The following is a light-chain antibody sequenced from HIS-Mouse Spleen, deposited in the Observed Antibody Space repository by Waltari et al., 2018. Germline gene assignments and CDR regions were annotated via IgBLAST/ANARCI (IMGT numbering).Light chain of an antibody. CDR3: YSTDSSGNHRV. CDR2: EDS. V-gene: IGLV3-10*01. J-gene: IGLJ2*01. Sequence: SYELTQPPSVSVSPGQTARINCSGDALPKKYADWYQQKSGQAPVLVTYEDSKRPSGIPERFSGSSSWTMATLTISGAQVEDEADYYCYSTDSSGNHRVFGGGTKLTVL. CDR1: ALPKKY.